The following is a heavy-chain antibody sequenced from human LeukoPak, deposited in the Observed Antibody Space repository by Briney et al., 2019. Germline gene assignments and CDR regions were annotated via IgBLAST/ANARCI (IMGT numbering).Heavy chain of an antibody. D-gene: IGHD6-13*01. Sequence: SETLSLTCTVSGGSISSYYWSWIRQPPGKGLEWIGYIYYSGSTNYNPSLKSRVTISVDTSKNQFSLKLSSVTAADTAVYYCARDDSIAAASPHFDYWGQGTLVTVSS. V-gene: IGHV4-59*01. CDR3: ARDDSIAAASPHFDY. CDR2: IYYSGST. J-gene: IGHJ4*02. CDR1: GGSISSYY.